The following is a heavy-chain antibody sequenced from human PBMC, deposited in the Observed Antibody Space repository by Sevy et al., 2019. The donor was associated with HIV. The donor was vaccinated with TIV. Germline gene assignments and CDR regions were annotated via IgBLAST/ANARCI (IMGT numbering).Heavy chain of an antibody. CDR2: ISGSGGST. V-gene: IGHV3-23*01. J-gene: IGHJ4*02. D-gene: IGHD3-22*01. Sequence: GSLRLSCAASGFTFRSYAMSWVRQAPGKGLEWVSAISGSGGSTYYADSVKGRFTISRDNSKNTLYLQMNSLRAEDTAVYYCAKDPYYYDSSGYADYWGQGPLVTVSS. CDR1: GFTFRSYA. CDR3: AKDPYYYDSSGYADY.